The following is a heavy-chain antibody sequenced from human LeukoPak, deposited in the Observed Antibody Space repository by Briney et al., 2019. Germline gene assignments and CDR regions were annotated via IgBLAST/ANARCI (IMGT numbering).Heavy chain of an antibody. CDR2: INSDGSST. Sequence: PGGSLRLSCAASGLTFSSYWMHWVRQAPGKGLVWVSRINSDGSSTSYADSVKGRFTISRDNARNTLYLQMNSLRAEDTAVYYCARGYGSGSYGMDVWGKGTTVTVSS. D-gene: IGHD3-10*01. V-gene: IGHV3-74*01. J-gene: IGHJ6*04. CDR3: ARGYGSGSYGMDV. CDR1: GLTFSSYW.